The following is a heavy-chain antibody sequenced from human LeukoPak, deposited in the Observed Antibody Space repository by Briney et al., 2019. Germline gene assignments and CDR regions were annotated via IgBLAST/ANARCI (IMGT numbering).Heavy chain of an antibody. CDR1: GFTFTSHG. CDR2: IRYGGSDK. D-gene: IGHD3-22*01. CDR3: AASRWLLPDY. J-gene: IGHJ4*02. V-gene: IGHV3-30*02. Sequence: GGSLRLSCAASGFTFTSHGIHWVRQAPGKGLEWVAFIRYGGSDKYYAESVKGRFTISRDDSKNTLYLQMNSLRAEDTAVYYCAASRWLLPDYWGQGTLVTVSS.